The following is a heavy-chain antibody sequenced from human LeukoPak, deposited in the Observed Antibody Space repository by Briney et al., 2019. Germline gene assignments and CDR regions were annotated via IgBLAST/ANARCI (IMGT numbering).Heavy chain of an antibody. CDR1: GGSISSYY. J-gene: IGHJ3*02. Sequence: SETLSLTCTVSGGSISSYYWSWIRQPPGKGLEWIVYIYYSGSTNYNPSLKSRVTISVDTSKNQFSLKLSSVTAADTAVYYCARGVLAYCGGDCYDDAFDIWGQGTMVTVSS. CDR3: ARGVLAYCGGDCYDDAFDI. D-gene: IGHD2-21*02. CDR2: IYYSGST. V-gene: IGHV4-59*01.